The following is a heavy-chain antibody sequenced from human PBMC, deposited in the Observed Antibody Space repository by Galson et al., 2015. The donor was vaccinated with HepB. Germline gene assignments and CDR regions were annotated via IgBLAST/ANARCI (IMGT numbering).Heavy chain of an antibody. CDR3: AREGGYSSSWYRSHFDY. J-gene: IGHJ4*02. CDR2: INPSGDST. CDR1: GYTFTSYY. V-gene: IGHV1-46*01. Sequence: SVKVSCKASGYTFTSYYMHWVRQAPGQGLEWMGIINPSGDSTSYAQKFQGRVTMTRDTSTSTVYMELSSLRSEDTAVYYCAREGGYSSSWYRSHFDYWGQGTLVTVSS. D-gene: IGHD6-13*01.